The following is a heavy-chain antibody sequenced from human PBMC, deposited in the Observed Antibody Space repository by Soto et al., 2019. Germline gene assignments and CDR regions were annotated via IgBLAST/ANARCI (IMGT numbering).Heavy chain of an antibody. V-gene: IGHV3-23*01. CDR2: ISGSGGST. Sequence: EVQLLESGGGLVQPGGSLRLSCAASGFTFSSYAMSWVRQAPGKGLEWVSAISGSGGSTYYADSVKGRFTISRDNSKNPLYLQMNRLRAEDTAVYYCAKGSSGWYERFDYWGQGTLVTVSS. D-gene: IGHD6-19*01. CDR3: AKGSSGWYERFDY. CDR1: GFTFSSYA. J-gene: IGHJ4*02.